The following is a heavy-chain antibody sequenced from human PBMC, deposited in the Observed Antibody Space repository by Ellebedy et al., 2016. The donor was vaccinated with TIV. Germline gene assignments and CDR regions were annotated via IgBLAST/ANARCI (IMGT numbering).Heavy chain of an antibody. CDR3: ARDGQDFWSGAYYYGMDV. J-gene: IGHJ6*02. CDR2: INPSGGST. D-gene: IGHD3-3*01. Sequence: ASVKVSXXASGYTFTGYYMHWVRQAPGQGLEWMGIINPSGGSTSYAQKFQGRVTMTRDTSTSTVYMELSSLRSEDTAVYYCARDGQDFWSGAYYYGMDVWGQGTTVTVSS. V-gene: IGHV1-46*01. CDR1: GYTFTGYY.